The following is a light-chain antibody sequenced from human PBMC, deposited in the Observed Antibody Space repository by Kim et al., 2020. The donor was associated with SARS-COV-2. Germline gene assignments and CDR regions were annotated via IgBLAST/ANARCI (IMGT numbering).Light chain of an antibody. Sequence: NFMLTQPHSVSESPGKTVTISCTRSSGSIASNYVQWYQQRPGSAPTTVIYEDNQRPSGVPDRFSGSIDSSSNSASLTISGLKTEDEADYYCQSYDSILWVFSGGTQLTVL. V-gene: IGLV6-57*04. J-gene: IGLJ3*02. CDR2: EDN. CDR1: SGSIASNY. CDR3: QSYDSILWV.